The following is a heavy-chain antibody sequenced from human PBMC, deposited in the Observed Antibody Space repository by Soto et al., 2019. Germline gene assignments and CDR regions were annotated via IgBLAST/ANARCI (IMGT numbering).Heavy chain of an antibody. Sequence: PSQTLSLTCAISGDSVSSNDAAWEWIRQSPTRGLEWLGRTYYRSKWYNEYTVSLRSRIIINADASRNQFSLHLSSVTPEDTAVYFCARLSHSTIDFWGPGILVTVFS. D-gene: IGHD2-2*01. CDR3: ARLSHSTIDF. V-gene: IGHV6-1*01. CDR2: TYYRSKWYN. J-gene: IGHJ4*02. CDR1: GDSVSSNDAA.